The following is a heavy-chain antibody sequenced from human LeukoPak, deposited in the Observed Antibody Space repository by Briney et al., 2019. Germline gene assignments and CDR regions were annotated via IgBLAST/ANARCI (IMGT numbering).Heavy chain of an antibody. CDR1: GFTFSSYA. V-gene: IGHV3-23*01. CDR2: ISGSGGST. CDR3: AKAIGYGSGSYYEYNWFDP. J-gene: IGHJ5*02. D-gene: IGHD3-10*01. Sequence: GGSLRLSCAASGFTFSSYAMSWVPRAPGKGLEWVSAISGSGGSTYYADSVKGRFTISRDNSKNTLYLQMNSLRAEDTAVYFCAKAIGYGSGSYYEYNWFDPWGQGTLVTVSS.